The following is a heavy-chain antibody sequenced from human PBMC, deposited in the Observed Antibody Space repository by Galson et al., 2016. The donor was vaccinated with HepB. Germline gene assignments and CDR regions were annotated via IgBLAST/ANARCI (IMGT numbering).Heavy chain of an antibody. CDR2: IKGDGSEQ. CDR1: RFSFSYYR. Sequence: SLRLSCAASRFSFSYYRMYWLRQAPGKGLEWVANIKGDGSEQNYVDSVKGRFTISRDNPNNLLYLQMNSLRAEDTAVYYCARDGHSSSPDFDYWGQGSLVTVSS. D-gene: IGHD6-6*01. CDR3: ARDGHSSSPDFDY. J-gene: IGHJ4*02. V-gene: IGHV3-7*01.